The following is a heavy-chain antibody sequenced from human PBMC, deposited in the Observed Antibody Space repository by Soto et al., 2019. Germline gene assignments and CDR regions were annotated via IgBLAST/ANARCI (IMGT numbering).Heavy chain of an antibody. CDR1: GFIFSDYA. Sequence: EVQLLESEGGLVQPGKSLRLSCAASGFIFSDYAMSWVRQAPGKGLEWVSALSGSGSSTYYADSVKGRFTISRDNLKNTVSLQMNNLTAEDTAVYYCATGGVTRSYYYDMDVWGQGTTVTVSS. CDR3: ATGGVTRSYYYDMDV. CDR2: LSGSGSST. J-gene: IGHJ6*02. V-gene: IGHV3-23*01.